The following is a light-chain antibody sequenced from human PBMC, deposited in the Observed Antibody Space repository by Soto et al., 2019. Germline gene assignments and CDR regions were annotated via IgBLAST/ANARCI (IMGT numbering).Light chain of an antibody. Sequence: QSALTQPASVSGSPGQSITISCTGTGSDVGAYIYVSWYQQHPGKAPKVMIYDVSNRPSGVSNRFSGSESGNTASLTISGLQAEDEADYYCCSYTSSSTVVFGTGTKLTVL. J-gene: IGLJ1*01. CDR3: CSYTSSSTVV. CDR1: GSDVGAYIY. V-gene: IGLV2-14*01. CDR2: DVS.